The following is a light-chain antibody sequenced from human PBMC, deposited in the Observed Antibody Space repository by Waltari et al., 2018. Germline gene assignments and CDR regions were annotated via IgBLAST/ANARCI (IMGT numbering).Light chain of an antibody. Sequence: AIRMTQSPSSLSASTGDRVTLTCRASQGISSYLAWYQQKPGKAPKLLIYAASTLQSGVPSRFSGSGSGTDFTLTISRLEPEDFAVYYCQHSNGPPMYTFGQGTKLEIK. CDR2: AAS. CDR3: QHSNGPPMYT. CDR1: QGISSY. J-gene: IGKJ2*01. V-gene: IGKV1-8*01.